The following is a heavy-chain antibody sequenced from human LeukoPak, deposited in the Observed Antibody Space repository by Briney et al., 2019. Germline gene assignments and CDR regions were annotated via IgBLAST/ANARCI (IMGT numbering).Heavy chain of an antibody. J-gene: IGHJ4*02. CDR1: GYSISSGYY. CDR2: IYHSGST. V-gene: IGHV4-38-2*02. D-gene: IGHD6-13*01. Sequence: TSETLSLTCTVSGYSISSGYYWGWIRQPPGKGLEWIGSIYHSGSTYYNPSLKSRVTISVDTSKNQFSLKLSSVTAADTAVYYCARGYSSSWYGDWGQGTLVTVSS. CDR3: ARGYSSSWYGD.